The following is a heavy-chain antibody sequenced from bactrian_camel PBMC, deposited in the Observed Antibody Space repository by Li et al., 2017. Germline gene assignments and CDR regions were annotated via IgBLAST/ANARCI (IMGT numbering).Heavy chain of an antibody. J-gene: IGHJ4*01. Sequence: DVQLVESGGGSVQAGGSLRLSCVASGYTYRRNCLGWFRQAPGKEREGVAAIHTGDGGTNYADSVKGRFTISRDNAKNTVWLQMNSLNTDDTAVYYCSSRACMYGSSGQGTQVTVS. CDR1: GYTYRRNC. D-gene: IGHD1*01. CDR2: IHTGDGGT. V-gene: IGHV3S40*01.